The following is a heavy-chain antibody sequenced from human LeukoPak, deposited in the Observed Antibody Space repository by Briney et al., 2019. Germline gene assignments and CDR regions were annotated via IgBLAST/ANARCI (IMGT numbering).Heavy chain of an antibody. D-gene: IGHD4-17*01. Sequence: ASVKVSCKASDYTFTSYGISWVRQAPGQGLEWMGWISAYNGNTNYAQKLQGRVTITADESTSTAYMELSSLRSEDTAVYYCARETPNDYGDSSLFDYWGQGTLVTVSS. CDR2: ISAYNGNT. J-gene: IGHJ4*02. CDR1: DYTFTSYG. CDR3: ARETPNDYGDSSLFDY. V-gene: IGHV1-18*01.